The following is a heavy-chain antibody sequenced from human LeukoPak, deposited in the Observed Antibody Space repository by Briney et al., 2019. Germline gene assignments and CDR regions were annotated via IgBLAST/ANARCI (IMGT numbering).Heavy chain of an antibody. CDR1: GYTFTGYY. D-gene: IGHD6-13*01. J-gene: IGHJ4*02. Sequence: ASVKVSCKASGYTFTGYYMHWVRQAPGQGLKWMGWINPNSGGTNYAQKFQGRVTMTRDTSISTAYMELSRLRSDDTAVYYCARDLFAAAGIFDYWGQGTLVTVSS. CDR2: INPNSGGT. V-gene: IGHV1-2*02. CDR3: ARDLFAAAGIFDY.